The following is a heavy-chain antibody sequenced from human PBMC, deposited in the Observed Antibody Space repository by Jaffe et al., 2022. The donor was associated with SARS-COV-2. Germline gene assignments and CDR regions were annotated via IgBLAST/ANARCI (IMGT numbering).Heavy chain of an antibody. V-gene: IGHV4-34*01. D-gene: IGHD5-12*01. J-gene: IGHJ6*03. CDR2: INHSGST. Sequence: QVQLQQWGAGLLKPSETLSLTCAVYGGSFSGYYWSWIRQPPGKGLEWIGEINHSGSTNYNPSLKSRVTISVDTSKNQFSLKLSSVTAADTAVYYCARGLKQRWLQLRDYYYMDVWGKGTTVTVSS. CDR3: ARGLKQRWLQLRDYYYMDV. CDR1: GGSFSGYY.